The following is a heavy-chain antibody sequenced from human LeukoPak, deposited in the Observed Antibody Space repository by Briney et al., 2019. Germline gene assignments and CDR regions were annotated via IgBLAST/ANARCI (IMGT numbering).Heavy chain of an antibody. CDR3: AKDLKREGATVPRFDP. D-gene: IGHD1-26*01. J-gene: IGHJ5*02. V-gene: IGHV3-30*18. CDR2: ISYDGSNK. Sequence: GGSLRRSCAAAGFTFSSYGREWVGQAPGKGRERGGVISYDGSNKDYVASVKRRFPISSDNSTNALYLQINSLRAEDTAVYYCAKDLKREGATVPRFDPWGQGTLVTVSS. CDR1: GFTFSSYG.